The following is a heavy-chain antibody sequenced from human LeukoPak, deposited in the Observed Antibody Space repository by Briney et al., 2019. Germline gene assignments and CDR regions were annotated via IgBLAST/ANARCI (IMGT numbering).Heavy chain of an antibody. D-gene: IGHD2-15*01. CDR2: INHSGST. V-gene: IGHV4-34*01. Sequence: SETLSLTCAVYGGSFSGYYWSWIRQPPGKGLEWIGEINHSGSTNYNPSLKSRVTISVDTSKNQFSLKLSSVTAADTAVYYCARGYCSGGSCYSFLGGRYYMDVWGKGTTVTVSS. J-gene: IGHJ6*03. CDR1: GGSFSGYY. CDR3: ARGYCSGGSCYSFLGGRYYMDV.